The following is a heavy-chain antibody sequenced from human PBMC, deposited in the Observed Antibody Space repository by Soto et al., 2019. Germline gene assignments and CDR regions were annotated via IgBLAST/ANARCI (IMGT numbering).Heavy chain of an antibody. V-gene: IGHV1-69*13. CDR1: GGTFSSYA. CDR2: IIPIFGTA. Sequence: SVKVSCKASGGTFSSYAISWVRQAPGQGLEWMGGIIPIFGTANYAQKFQGRVTITADESTSTAYMELSSLRSEDTAVYYCARGRGQGYYYDSSGYYLPPDIWGQGTLVTVSS. CDR3: ARGRGQGYYYDSSGYYLPPDI. J-gene: IGHJ3*02. D-gene: IGHD3-22*01.